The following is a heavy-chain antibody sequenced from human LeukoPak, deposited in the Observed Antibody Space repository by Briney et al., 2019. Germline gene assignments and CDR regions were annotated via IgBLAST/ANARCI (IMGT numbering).Heavy chain of an antibody. J-gene: IGHJ2*01. V-gene: IGHV4-39*01. D-gene: IGHD2-21*02. CDR3: ARGRLPGMSSSATGWYFDL. Sequence: SETLSLTCTVSGCSISSSSYYWGWIRQPPGKGLEWIGSIYYSGSTYYNPSLKSRVTISVDTSKNQFSLKLSSVTAADTAVYYCARGRLPGMSSSATGWYFDLWGRGTQVSVPS. CDR2: IYYSGST. CDR1: GCSISSSSYY.